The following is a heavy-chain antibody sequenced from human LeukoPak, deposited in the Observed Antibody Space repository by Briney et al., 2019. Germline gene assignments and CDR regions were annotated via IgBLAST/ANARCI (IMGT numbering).Heavy chain of an antibody. CDR2: INPTSGST. CDR1: GYSFTSYY. Sequence: ASVKVSCKASGYSFTSYYMHWVRQAPGQGLEWMGIINPTSGSTSYAQKFQGRVTVTRDTSTSTVHMELSGLRSEDTAVYYCARDQEAFDYWGQGTLVTVSS. J-gene: IGHJ4*02. V-gene: IGHV1-46*01. CDR3: ARDQEAFDY.